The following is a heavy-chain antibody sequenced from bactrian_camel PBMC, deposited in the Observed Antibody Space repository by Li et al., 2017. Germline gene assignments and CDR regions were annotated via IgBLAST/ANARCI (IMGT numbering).Heavy chain of an antibody. V-gene: IGHV3S53*01. CDR1: DYRIDRAC. Sequence: VQLVESGGGSAQNGGSLRLSCEVSDYRIDRACMAWVRQPSGVHREGVAILDFDGRTAYATSVKGRFTISQDNARRTVYLQMNSLKPEDTGIYHCASGNRKGTECPGYNTFGPGTQVTVS. D-gene: IGHD5*01. CDR2: LDFDGRT. J-gene: IGHJ4*01.